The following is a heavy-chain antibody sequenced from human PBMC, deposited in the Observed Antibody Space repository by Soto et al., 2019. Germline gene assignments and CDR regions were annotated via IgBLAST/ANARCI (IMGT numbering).Heavy chain of an antibody. CDR1: GYTFTSDY. CDR2: INPSGGST. Sequence: VASVNGSVNASGYTFTSDYMHCVRQAPGQVLDCIGIINPSGGSTSYAQQFQGRVTMTRDTSTSTVYMELSSLRSEDTAVYYCARDRDYSHSSSSFGVSYCGQGILVTVS. J-gene: IGHJ4*02. CDR3: ARDRDYSHSSSSFGVSY. D-gene: IGHD3-22*01. V-gene: IGHV1-46*01.